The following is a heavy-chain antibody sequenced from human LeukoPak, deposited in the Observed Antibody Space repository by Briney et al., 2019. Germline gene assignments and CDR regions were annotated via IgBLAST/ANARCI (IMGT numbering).Heavy chain of an antibody. Sequence: GGSLRLSCAASGFTFSSYAMSWVRQAPGKGLEWVSTINGGGVNTHYADSVGGRFTISRDNSKNTLYLQMNSLRAEDTAVYYCATSSRRGLRYSLGYWGQGTLVTVSS. CDR1: GFTFSSYA. CDR2: INGGGVNT. CDR3: ATSSRRGLRYSLGY. D-gene: IGHD3-9*01. V-gene: IGHV3-23*01. J-gene: IGHJ4*02.